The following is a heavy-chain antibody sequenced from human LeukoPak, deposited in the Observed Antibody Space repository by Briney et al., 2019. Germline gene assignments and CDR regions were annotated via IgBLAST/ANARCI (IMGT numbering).Heavy chain of an antibody. CDR3: ARVASITMICDF. J-gene: IGHJ4*02. Sequence: GGPLRLSCAASGFIFSDYYMTWIRQAPGKGLEWISYISSGSYTDYADSVKGRFTISRDNAKNSLYLQMDSLRAEDTAVYYCARVASITMICDFWGQGTLVTVSS. D-gene: IGHD3-22*01. CDR2: ISSGSYT. CDR1: GFIFSDYY. V-gene: IGHV3-11*06.